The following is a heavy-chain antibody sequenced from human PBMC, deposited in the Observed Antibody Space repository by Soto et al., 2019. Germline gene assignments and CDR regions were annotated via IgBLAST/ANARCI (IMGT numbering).Heavy chain of an antibody. V-gene: IGHV3-7*01. CDR2: IKGDGSEQ. D-gene: IGHD3-22*01. J-gene: IGHJ4*02. Sequence: EVQLVESGGDLVQPGGSLRLSCVASGFALSSFWMTWVRQAPGKGLEWVAKIKGDGSEQNYVDPVRGRFTISRDNAKNSVYLQMNSLRVDDTAVYYCTRNQVKADYWGQGTLVTVSS. CDR1: GFALSSFW. CDR3: TRNQVKADY.